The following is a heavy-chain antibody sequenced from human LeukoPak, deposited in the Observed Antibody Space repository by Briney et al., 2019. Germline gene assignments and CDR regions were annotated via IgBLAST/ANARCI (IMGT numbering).Heavy chain of an antibody. V-gene: IGHV3-7*01. D-gene: IGHD3-10*01. CDR1: GFSFTTYW. J-gene: IGHJ4*02. Sequence: PGGSLRLSCAASGFSFTTYWMSWVRQAPGKGLEWVANINQDGTEKYYVDSVKGRFTISRDNAKSSLYLQMNSLRVEDTAVYYCAKLAKYFYGSETYYFFEHWAQRTPVTASS. CDR2: INQDGTEK. CDR3: AKLAKYFYGSETYYFFEH.